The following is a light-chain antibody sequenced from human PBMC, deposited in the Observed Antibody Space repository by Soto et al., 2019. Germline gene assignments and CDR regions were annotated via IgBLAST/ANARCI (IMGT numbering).Light chain of an antibody. CDR1: SGFVGSFSL. CDR2: EGH. CDR3: CLYIGATTYV. V-gene: IGLV2-23*01. Sequence: QSALAQPASVSGSPGPSITLSFTGTSGFVGSFSLVSWYQQHPGKDPKVMISEGHRRPSGVPDRFSGSTSVNSASLTISGLQADDEADYYCCLYIGATTYVFGTGTKLTVI. J-gene: IGLJ1*01.